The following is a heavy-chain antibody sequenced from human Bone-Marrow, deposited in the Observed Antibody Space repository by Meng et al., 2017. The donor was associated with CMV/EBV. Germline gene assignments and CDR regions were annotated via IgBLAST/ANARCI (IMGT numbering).Heavy chain of an antibody. D-gene: IGHD7-27*01. Sequence: ASGKGSGKASGYTFTGYYMHWVRQAPGQGLEWMGWSNPNSGGTNYAQKFQGRVTMTRDTSISTAYRELSRLRSDDTAVYYCARVAVTGTLYYYYGMDVCGEGTTVTVSS. CDR3: ARVAVTGTLYYYYGMDV. V-gene: IGHV1-2*02. J-gene: IGHJ6*04. CDR2: SNPNSGGT. CDR1: GYTFTGYY.